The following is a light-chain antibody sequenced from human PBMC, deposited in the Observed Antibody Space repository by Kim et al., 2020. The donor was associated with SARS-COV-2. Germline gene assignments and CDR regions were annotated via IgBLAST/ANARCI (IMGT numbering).Light chain of an antibody. CDR1: KLGDRY. V-gene: IGLV3-1*01. CDR3: QTWDSSAAVV. Sequence: SYELTQPPSVSVSPGQTASITCSGDKLGDRYTCWYQQKPGQSPVLLIYQDRKRPSGIPERFSGSNSGNTATLIISGTQAMDEADYYCQTWDSSAAVVFGGGTQLTVL. CDR2: QDR. J-gene: IGLJ2*01.